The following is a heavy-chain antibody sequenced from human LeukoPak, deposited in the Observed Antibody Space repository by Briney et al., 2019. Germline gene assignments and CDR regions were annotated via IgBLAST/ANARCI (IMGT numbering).Heavy chain of an antibody. CDR3: ARNPFFGVVILYYSDY. D-gene: IGHD3-3*01. CDR2: INPYNRNT. CDR1: GYTLTSYG. J-gene: IGHJ4*02. V-gene: IGHV1-18*01. Sequence: GASVKVSCKASGYTLTSYGISWVRQAPGQGLEWMGWINPYNRNTNYAQKFLGRVTMTTDTSSSTAYMELRSLRSDDTAVYYCARNPFFGVVILYYSDYWGQGTLVTVSS.